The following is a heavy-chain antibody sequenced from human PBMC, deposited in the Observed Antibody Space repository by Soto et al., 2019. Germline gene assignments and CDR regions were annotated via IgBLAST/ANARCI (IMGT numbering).Heavy chain of an antibody. Sequence: QVQLVQSGAEVKKPGSSVKVSCKASGGTFSSYAISWVRQAPGQGLEWMGGIIPIFGTANYAQKFQGRVTITADKSTSTAYMEMSSLSSEDTAVYYCASEEAGTYCGGDCYSGYDAFDIWGQGTMVTVSS. CDR2: IIPIFGTA. V-gene: IGHV1-69*06. CDR3: ASEEAGTYCGGDCYSGYDAFDI. D-gene: IGHD2-21*02. J-gene: IGHJ3*02. CDR1: GGTFSSYA.